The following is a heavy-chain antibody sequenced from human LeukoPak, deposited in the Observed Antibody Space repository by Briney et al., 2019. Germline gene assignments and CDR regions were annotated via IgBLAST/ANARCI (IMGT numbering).Heavy chain of an antibody. CDR1: GFTFSSYG. V-gene: IGHV3-30*02. J-gene: IGHJ4*02. CDR3: AKDLGVYGGLFDY. CDR2: IRYDGSNK. D-gene: IGHD4-23*01. Sequence: GGSLRLSCAASGFTFSSYGMHWVRQAPGKGLEWVALIRYDGSNKYYADSVKGRFTISRDNSKNTLYLQMNSLRAEDTAVYYCAKDLGVYGGLFDYWGQGTLVTVSS.